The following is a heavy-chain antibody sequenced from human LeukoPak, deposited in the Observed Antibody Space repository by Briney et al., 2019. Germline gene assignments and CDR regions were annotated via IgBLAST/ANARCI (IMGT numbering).Heavy chain of an antibody. CDR1: GYTFTNYG. J-gene: IGHJ4*02. CDR2: IRANNGNT. Sequence: ASVKVSCKASGYTFTNYGISWVRQAPGQGLEWMGWIRANNGNTNYAQKFQVRVTMTTDTSTSTAYMELRSLTSDDTAVYSCVRDLGSGWPDYWGQGTQVTVSS. CDR3: VRDLGSGWPDY. V-gene: IGHV1-18*01. D-gene: IGHD6-19*01.